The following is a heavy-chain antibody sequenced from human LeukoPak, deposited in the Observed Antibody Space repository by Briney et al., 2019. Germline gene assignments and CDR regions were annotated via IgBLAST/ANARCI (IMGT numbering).Heavy chain of an antibody. J-gene: IGHJ6*02. D-gene: IGHD1-26*01. CDR2: IYYSGST. Sequence: SETLSLTCTVSGGSISSSSYYWGWIRQPPGKGLEWIGSIYYSGSTYYNPSLKSRVTISVDTSKNQFSLKLSPVTAADTAVYYCATRTYSGSYHGYYYGMDVWGQGTTVTVSS. V-gene: IGHV4-39*01. CDR3: ATRTYSGSYHGYYYGMDV. CDR1: GGSISSSSYY.